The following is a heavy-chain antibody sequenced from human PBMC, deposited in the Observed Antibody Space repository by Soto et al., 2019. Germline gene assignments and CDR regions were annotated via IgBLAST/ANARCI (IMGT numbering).Heavy chain of an antibody. CDR2: IYYSGST. D-gene: IGHD2-2*01. J-gene: IGHJ4*02. CDR3: ARLHLNVHLGHTMGKYQLPFDY. V-gene: IGHV4-39*01. Sequence: SETLSLTCTVSGGSISSSSYYWGWIRQPPGKGLEWIGSIYYSGSTYYNPSLKSRVTISVDTSKNQFSLKLSSVTAADTAVYYCARLHLNVHLGHTMGKYQLPFDYWGQGTLVTVSS. CDR1: GGSISSSSYY.